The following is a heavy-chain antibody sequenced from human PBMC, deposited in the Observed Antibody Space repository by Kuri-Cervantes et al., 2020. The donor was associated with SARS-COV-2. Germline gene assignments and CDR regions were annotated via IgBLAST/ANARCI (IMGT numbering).Heavy chain of an antibody. CDR1: GYSISSGYY. CDR3: ARGGFYDILTGYYPPFDY. D-gene: IGHD3-9*01. Sequence: GSLRLSCTVSGYSISSGYYWGWIRQPPRKGLEWIGSIYHSGSTYYNPSLKSRVTISVGTSKNQFSLKLSSVTAANTAVYYCARGGFYDILTGYYPPFDYWGQGTLVTVSS. CDR2: IYHSGST. J-gene: IGHJ4*02. V-gene: IGHV4-38-2*02.